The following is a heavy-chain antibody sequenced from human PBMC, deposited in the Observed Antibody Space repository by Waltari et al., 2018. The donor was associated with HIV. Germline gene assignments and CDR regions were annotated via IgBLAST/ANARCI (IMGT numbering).Heavy chain of an antibody. V-gene: IGHV3-33*01. Sequence: QVGLVESGGGVVQPGRSLRHSCAVSGFTFSSNGMHWVRRAPGKGLEWVAVIWYDGSKKYYADSVKGRFTISRDNSKNTLYLQMNSLRDEDTAVYYCARGVHDFYYGMDVWGQGTSVTVSS. CDR1: GFTFSSNG. CDR2: IWYDGSKK. J-gene: IGHJ6*02. CDR3: ARGVHDFYYGMDV.